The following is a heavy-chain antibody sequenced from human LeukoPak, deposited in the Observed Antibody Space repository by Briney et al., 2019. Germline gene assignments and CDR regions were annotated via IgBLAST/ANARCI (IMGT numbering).Heavy chain of an antibody. CDR3: AKDIPFVHGG. J-gene: IGHJ4*02. D-gene: IGHD3-16*01. CDR1: GYPFSSYS. CDR2: ISSRSTTI. Sequence: GGSLRLSCAASGYPFSSYSMNWVRQAPGKGPEWLSYISSRSTTIYYADSVKGRFTISRDNAKNSLYLQMNSLRDEDTAVYYCAKDIPFVHGGGGQGTLVTVSS. V-gene: IGHV3-48*02.